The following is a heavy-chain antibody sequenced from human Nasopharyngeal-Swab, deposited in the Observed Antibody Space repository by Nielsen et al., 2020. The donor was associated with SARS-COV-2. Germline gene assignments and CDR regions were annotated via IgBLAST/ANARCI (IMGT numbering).Heavy chain of an antibody. CDR2: INHSGST. D-gene: IGHD5-18*01. CDR3: ARGRRGYSYGPIFDY. J-gene: IGHJ4*02. Sequence: GSLRLSCAVYGGSFSGYYWSWIRQPPGKGLEWIGEINHSGSTNYNPSLKSRVTISVDTSKNQFSLKLSSVTAADTAVYYCARGRRGYSYGPIFDYWGQGTLVTVSS. CDR1: GGSFSGYY. V-gene: IGHV4-34*01.